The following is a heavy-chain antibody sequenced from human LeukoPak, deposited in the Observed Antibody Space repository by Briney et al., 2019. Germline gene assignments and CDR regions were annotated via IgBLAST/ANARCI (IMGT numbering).Heavy chain of an antibody. CDR3: AKEGFSLLWFGELSHYFDY. Sequence: GGSLRLSCAASGFTFSSYGMHWVRQAPGKGLEWVAVIWYDGSNKYYADSVKGRFTISRDNPKNTLYLQMNSLRAEDTAVYYCAKEGFSLLWFGELSHYFDYWGQGTLVTVSS. CDR2: IWYDGSNK. CDR1: GFTFSSYG. J-gene: IGHJ4*02. V-gene: IGHV3-33*06. D-gene: IGHD3-10*01.